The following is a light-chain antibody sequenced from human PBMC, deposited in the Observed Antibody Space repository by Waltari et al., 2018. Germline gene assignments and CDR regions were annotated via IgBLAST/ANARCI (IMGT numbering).Light chain of an antibody. J-gene: IGKJ3*01. CDR2: GAS. Sequence: VLTQSPGTLSLSPGESAPLSCRASLSVSGTYLAWYQHKPGQPPRLLIYGASSRATGIPDRCSGSGSGTDFTLTISRLEPEDFAVYYCQQYDNSLMFTFGPGTKVDIK. CDR1: LSVSGTY. CDR3: QQYDNSLMFT. V-gene: IGKV3-20*01.